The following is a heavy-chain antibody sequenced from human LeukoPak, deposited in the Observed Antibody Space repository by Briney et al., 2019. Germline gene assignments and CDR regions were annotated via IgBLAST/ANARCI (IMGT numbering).Heavy chain of an antibody. J-gene: IGHJ3*01. CDR1: GFTVSGNY. D-gene: IGHD5-18*01. Sequence: GGSLRLSCAASGFTVSGNYMSWVRQAPGKGLEWVSVIYSGGSTYYADSVKGRFTISRDNSKNTLYLQMNSLRAEDTAVYYCARVRGGYGSGAFDLWGQGTMVTVSS. V-gene: IGHV3-66*01. CDR3: ARVRGGYGSGAFDL. CDR2: IYSGGST.